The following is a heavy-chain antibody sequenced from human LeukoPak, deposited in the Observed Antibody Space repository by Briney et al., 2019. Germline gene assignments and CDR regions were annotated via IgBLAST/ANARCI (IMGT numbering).Heavy chain of an antibody. CDR3: ARKDGDF. Sequence: SETLSLTCDVSGASITSFHWTWFRQPAGRGLEWIGLIYTSGSTLYNPSLQSRVAMSVDMTKNQLSLKVTSVTASDAATYYCARKDGDFWGQGTLVTVSS. CDR1: GASITSFH. CDR2: IYTSGST. J-gene: IGHJ4*02. V-gene: IGHV4-4*07.